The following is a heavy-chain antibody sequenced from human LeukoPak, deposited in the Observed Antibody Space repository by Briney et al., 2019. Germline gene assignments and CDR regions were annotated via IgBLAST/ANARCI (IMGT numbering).Heavy chain of an antibody. CDR1: GYTFTGYY. CDR3: ARVVVATANDGY. CDR2: IYPNSGGT. V-gene: IGHV1-2*02. Sequence: ASVKVSCKASGYTFTGYYMHWVRQAPGQGLEWMGWIYPNSGGTNYAQKFQGRVTMTRDTSISTAYMELSRLRSDDTAVYYCARVVVATANDGYWGQGTLVTVSS. D-gene: IGHD5-12*01. J-gene: IGHJ4*02.